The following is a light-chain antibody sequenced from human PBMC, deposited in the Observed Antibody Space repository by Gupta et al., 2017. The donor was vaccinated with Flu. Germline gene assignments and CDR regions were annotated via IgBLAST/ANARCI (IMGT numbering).Light chain of an antibody. CDR1: QSIDSY. CDR3: QHRSNWPRIT. V-gene: IGKV3-11*01. CDR2: DAS. Sequence: ETVLTQSPATLSLSPGERATLSCRASQSIDSYLDWYQQKPGQAPRLLIYDASNRDTGIPARFRGSGSGKDXTLTISXRDPEDFAVYYYQHRSNWPRITFGXWTQLEIK. J-gene: IGKJ5*01.